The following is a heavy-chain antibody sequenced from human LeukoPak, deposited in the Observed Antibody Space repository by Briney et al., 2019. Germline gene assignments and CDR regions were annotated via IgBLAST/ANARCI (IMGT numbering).Heavy chain of an antibody. Sequence: TGGSLRLSCAASGFTFSSYSMNWVRQAPGKGLEWVSSISSSSSYIYYADSVKGRFTISRDNAKNSLYLQMNSLRAEDTAVYYCVRDKEGATEYWGQGNLVTVSS. CDR3: VRDKEGATEY. CDR1: GFTFSSYS. V-gene: IGHV3-21*01. D-gene: IGHD1-26*01. CDR2: ISSSSSYI. J-gene: IGHJ4*02.